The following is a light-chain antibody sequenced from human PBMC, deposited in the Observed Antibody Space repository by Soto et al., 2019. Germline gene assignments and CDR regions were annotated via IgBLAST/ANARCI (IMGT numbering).Light chain of an antibody. V-gene: IGLV3-21*02. CDR1: NIGRKS. Sequence: SYELSQLASVSVAPGQTSRITCGGSNIGRKSVHWYQQKPGQAPVVVVYDDRDRPSGIPERFSGSNSGKTATLTISRVEAGDEADYYCQLWDSNSDHVVFGGGTTVTVL. J-gene: IGLJ2*01. CDR2: DDR. CDR3: QLWDSNSDHVV.